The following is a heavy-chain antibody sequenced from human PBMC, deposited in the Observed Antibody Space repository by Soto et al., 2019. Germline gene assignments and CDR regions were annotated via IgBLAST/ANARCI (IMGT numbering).Heavy chain of an antibody. CDR2: ISSSSSTI. J-gene: IGHJ4*02. CDR3: ARPIYSGYDSGSLTILGY. D-gene: IGHD5-12*01. V-gene: IGHV3-48*02. Sequence: EVQLVESGGGLVQPGGSLRLSCAASGFTFSSYSMNWVRQAPGKGLEWVSYISSSSSTIYYADSVKGRFTISRDNAKNSLYLQMNSLRDEDTAVYYCARPIYSGYDSGSLTILGYWGQGTLVTVSS. CDR1: GFTFSSYS.